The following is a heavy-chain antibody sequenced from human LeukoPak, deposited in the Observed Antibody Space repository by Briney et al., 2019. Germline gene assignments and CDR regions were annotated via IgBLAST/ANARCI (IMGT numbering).Heavy chain of an antibody. CDR3: ARAHRYSWNDDAFDI. Sequence: GGSLRLSCAASGFTFSNYWMHWVRQAPGKGLVWVSRMNSDGSSTTYADSVKGRFTISRDNAKDTLYLQMSSLRAEDTAVYYCARAHRYSWNDDAFDIWGQGTMVTVSS. CDR2: MNSDGSST. V-gene: IGHV3-74*01. J-gene: IGHJ3*02. CDR1: GFTFSNYW. D-gene: IGHD1-1*01.